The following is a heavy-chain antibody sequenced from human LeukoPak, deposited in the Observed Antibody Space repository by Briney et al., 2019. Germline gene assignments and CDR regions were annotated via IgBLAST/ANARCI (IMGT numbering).Heavy chain of an antibody. J-gene: IGHJ6*02. CDR3: ARTIPTRPTNWNYEDYGMDV. V-gene: IGHV4-34*01. D-gene: IGHD1-7*01. CDR2: INHSGST. CDR1: GGSFSGYY. Sequence: PSETLSLTCAVYGGSFSGYYWSWIRQPPGKGLEWIGEINHSGSTNYNPSLKSRVTMSVDTSKNQFSLKLSSVTAADTAVYYCARTIPTRPTNWNYEDYGMDVWGQGTTVTVSS.